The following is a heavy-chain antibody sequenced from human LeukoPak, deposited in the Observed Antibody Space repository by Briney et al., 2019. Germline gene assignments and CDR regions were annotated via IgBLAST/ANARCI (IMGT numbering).Heavy chain of an antibody. V-gene: IGHV4-59*08. D-gene: IGHD6-6*01. Sequence: TLSLTCTVSGGSISSYYWSWIRQPPGKGLEWIGYIYYSGSTNYNPSLKSRVTISVDTSKNQFSLKLSSVTAADTAVYYCAREYSSSSGRRAFDFWGQGTMVTVSS. CDR3: AREYSSSSGRRAFDF. J-gene: IGHJ3*01. CDR1: GGSISSYY. CDR2: IYYSGST.